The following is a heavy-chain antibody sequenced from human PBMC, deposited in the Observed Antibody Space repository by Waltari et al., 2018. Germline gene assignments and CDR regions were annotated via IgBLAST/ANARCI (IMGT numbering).Heavy chain of an antibody. J-gene: IGHJ6*02. CDR3: ARGGYLYGMDV. V-gene: IGHV3-48*01. Sequence: EVQLVESGGGLVQPGGSLRLSCAASGFNFSSYSMNWVRQAPGKGLEWVSYISSSSSTIYYADSVKGRFTISRDNAKNSLYLQMNSLRAEDTAVYYCARGGYLYGMDVWGQGTTVTVSS. CDR1: GFNFSSYS. CDR2: ISSSSSTI. D-gene: IGHD5-18*01.